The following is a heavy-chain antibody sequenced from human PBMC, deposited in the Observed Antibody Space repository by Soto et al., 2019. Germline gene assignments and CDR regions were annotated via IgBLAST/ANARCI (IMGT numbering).Heavy chain of an antibody. Sequence: ASVKVSCKXSGYTFTSYDINWVRQATGQGLEWMGWMNPNSGNTGYAQKFQGRVTMTRNTSISTAYMELSSLRSEDTAVYYCARAPLLWFGDYYGMDVWGQGTTVTVSS. J-gene: IGHJ6*02. CDR3: ARAPLLWFGDYYGMDV. D-gene: IGHD3-10*01. V-gene: IGHV1-8*01. CDR2: MNPNSGNT. CDR1: GYTFTSYD.